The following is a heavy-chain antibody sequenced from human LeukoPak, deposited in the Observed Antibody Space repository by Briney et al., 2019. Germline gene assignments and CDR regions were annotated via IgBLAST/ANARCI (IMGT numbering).Heavy chain of an antibody. CDR2: ISTYNGHT. Sequence: ASVKVSCMASGYTFTSYAISWVRQAPGQGLEWMGWISTYNGHTNCAQKLQGRVTMTTDTSTSTACMELRSLRSDDTAVYYCAREDNLMDFWSGYPDYWGQGTLVTVSS. J-gene: IGHJ4*02. D-gene: IGHD3-3*01. V-gene: IGHV1-18*01. CDR1: GYTFTSYA. CDR3: AREDNLMDFWSGYPDY.